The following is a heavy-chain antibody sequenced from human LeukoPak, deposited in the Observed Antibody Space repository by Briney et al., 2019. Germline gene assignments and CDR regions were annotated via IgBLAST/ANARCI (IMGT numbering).Heavy chain of an antibody. D-gene: IGHD2-21*01. CDR2: IYYSGNT. CDR1: GGSMSSYF. V-gene: IGHV4-59*01. Sequence: PSETLSLTCTVSGGSMSSYFWNWIRQPPGKGLEWIGYIYYSGNTDYNPSLKSRVSISVDTSKRQFSLNLSSVTAADTAVYYCARGFYSASSFDYWGQGTLVTVSS. J-gene: IGHJ4*02. CDR3: ARGFYSASSFDY.